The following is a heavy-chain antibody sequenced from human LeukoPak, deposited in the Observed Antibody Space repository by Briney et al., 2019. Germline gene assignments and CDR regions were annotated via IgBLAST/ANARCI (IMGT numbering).Heavy chain of an antibody. D-gene: IGHD3-10*01. V-gene: IGHV3-74*01. Sequence: GGALRHSCAASGLTFDTYWMHWVRHGPGGGLVWVSLINPDGSTTIYADSVKGRFTIPRDNPKNTLYLQMSYLSAEDTALYYCARGRYYYAPLDSWGQGTLVTVSS. J-gene: IGHJ4*02. CDR3: ARGRYYYAPLDS. CDR1: GLTFDTYW. CDR2: INPDGSTT.